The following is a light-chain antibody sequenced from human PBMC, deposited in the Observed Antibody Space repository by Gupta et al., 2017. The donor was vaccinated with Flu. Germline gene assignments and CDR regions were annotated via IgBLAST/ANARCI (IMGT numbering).Light chain of an antibody. V-gene: IGKV3-11*01. CDR2: DAS. CDR1: QSVSSY. Sequence: EIVLTQSPATLSLSPGERATLSCRASQSVSSYLAWYQQKPGQAPRLLIYDASNRATGIPARFSGSGSGSDFTLTISSLEPEDFAVYYCLQRSNRMYTFGQGTKLEIK. J-gene: IGKJ2*01. CDR3: LQRSNRMYT.